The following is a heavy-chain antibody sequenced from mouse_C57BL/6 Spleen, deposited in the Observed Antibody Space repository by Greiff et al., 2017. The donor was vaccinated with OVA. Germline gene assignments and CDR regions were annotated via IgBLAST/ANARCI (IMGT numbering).Heavy chain of an antibody. Sequence: VQLQQSGPGLVQPSQSLSITCTVSGFSLTSYGVHWVRQSPGKGLEWLGVIWSGGSTDYNAAFISRLSISKDNSTSQVFFKMNSLQADDTAIYYCARNHDYDAGYYFDYWGQGTTLTVSS. CDR3: ARNHDYDAGYYFDY. V-gene: IGHV2-2*01. D-gene: IGHD2-4*01. CDR1: GFSLTSYG. CDR2: IWSGGST. J-gene: IGHJ2*01.